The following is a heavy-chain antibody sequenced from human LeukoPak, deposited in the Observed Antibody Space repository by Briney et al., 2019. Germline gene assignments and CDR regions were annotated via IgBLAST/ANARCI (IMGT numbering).Heavy chain of an antibody. CDR1: GFTFSSYG. Sequence: PGGSLRLSCGASGFTFSSYGMHWVRQPPGKGLEWVAVISYDGSYKYYAESVKGRFTISRDNSKDTLYLQMNSLRAEDTAVYYCVKDLSDNYDSSGVLDYWGQGTLVTVSS. CDR3: VKDLSDNYDSSGVLDY. CDR2: ISYDGSYK. J-gene: IGHJ4*02. D-gene: IGHD3-22*01. V-gene: IGHV3-30*18.